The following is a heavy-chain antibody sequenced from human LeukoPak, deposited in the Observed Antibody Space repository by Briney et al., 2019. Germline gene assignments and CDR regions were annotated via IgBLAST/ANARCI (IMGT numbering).Heavy chain of an antibody. CDR3: ARDPDHGAVDY. CDR2: ISSSSSYI. Sequence: GGSLRLSCAASGFTFSSYTMNWVRQAPGKGLEWVSSISSSSSYIYYADSVRGRFTISRDNAKNSLYLQMNSLRADDTAVYYCARDPDHGAVDYWGQGTLVTVSS. V-gene: IGHV3-21*01. J-gene: IGHJ4*02. CDR1: GFTFSSYT. D-gene: IGHD3-16*01.